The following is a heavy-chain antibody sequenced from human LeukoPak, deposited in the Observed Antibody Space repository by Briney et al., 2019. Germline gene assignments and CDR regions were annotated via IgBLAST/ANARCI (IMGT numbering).Heavy chain of an antibody. V-gene: IGHV1-69*13. D-gene: IGHD6-13*01. J-gene: IGHJ6*02. Sequence: SVKVSCKASGGTLSSYAISWVRQAPGQGLEWMGGIIPIFGTANYAQKFQGRVTITADESTSTAYMELSSLRSEDTAVYYCARVGYSSSSGFGDPYYYYYGMDVWGQGTTVTVSS. CDR3: ARVGYSSSSGFGDPYYYYYGMDV. CDR2: IIPIFGTA. CDR1: GGTLSSYA.